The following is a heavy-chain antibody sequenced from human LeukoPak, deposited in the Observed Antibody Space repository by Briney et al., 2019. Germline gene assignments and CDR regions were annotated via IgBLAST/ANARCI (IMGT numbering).Heavy chain of an antibody. D-gene: IGHD2-15*01. V-gene: IGHV4-61*05. J-gene: IGHJ5*02. CDR2: ISYSGST. CDR1: GGSISSSSYY. CDR3: AKAVPAPKYCSGSSCYSSYWFDR. Sequence: SETLSLTCTVSGGSISSSSYYWGWIRQPPGKGLEWIGYISYSGSTNYNPSLKSRVTISVDTSKNQFSLKLSSVTAADTAVYYCAKAVPAPKYCSGSSCYSSYWFDRWGQGTLVTVSS.